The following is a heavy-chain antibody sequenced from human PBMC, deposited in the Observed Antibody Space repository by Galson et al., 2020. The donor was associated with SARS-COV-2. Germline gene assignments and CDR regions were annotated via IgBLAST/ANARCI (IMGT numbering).Heavy chain of an antibody. D-gene: IGHD2-2*01. CDR1: GYTFTSYG. CDR3: ARAFFVVVPAANEDPDYYYYGMDV. Sequence: ASVKVSCKASGYTFTSYGISWVRQAPGQGLEWMGWISAYNGNTNYAQKLQGRVTMTTDTSTSTAYMELRSLRSDDTAVYYCARAFFVVVPAANEDPDYYYYGMDVWGQGTTVTVSS. V-gene: IGHV1-18*01. CDR2: ISAYNGNT. J-gene: IGHJ6*02.